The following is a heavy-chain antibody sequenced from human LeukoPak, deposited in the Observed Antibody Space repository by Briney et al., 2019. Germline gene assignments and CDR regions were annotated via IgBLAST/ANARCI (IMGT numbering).Heavy chain of an antibody. D-gene: IGHD6-13*01. CDR3: AKAIAAAGNFDY. V-gene: IGHV3-9*01. Sequence: GGSLRLSCAASGFTFDDYAMHWDRQDAGEGLEWVSGISWNSGSIGYADSVKGRFTISRDNAKNSLYLQMNSLRAEDTALYYCAKAIAAAGNFDYWGQGTLVTVSS. CDR1: GFTFDDYA. CDR2: ISWNSGSI. J-gene: IGHJ4*02.